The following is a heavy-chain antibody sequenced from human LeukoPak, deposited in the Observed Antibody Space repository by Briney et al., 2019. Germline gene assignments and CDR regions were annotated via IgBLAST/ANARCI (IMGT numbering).Heavy chain of an antibody. CDR3: ARGISSSWNFDY. CDR1: GCSISSGDYY. CDR2: IYYSGST. Sequence: PSETLSLTCTASGCSISSGDYYWSWIRQPPGKGLEWIGYIYYSGSTYYNPSLKRRVTISVDTSKNQFSLKLSSVTAADTAVYYCARGISSSWNFDYWGQGTLDTVSS. D-gene: IGHD6-13*01. J-gene: IGHJ4*02. V-gene: IGHV4-30-4*02.